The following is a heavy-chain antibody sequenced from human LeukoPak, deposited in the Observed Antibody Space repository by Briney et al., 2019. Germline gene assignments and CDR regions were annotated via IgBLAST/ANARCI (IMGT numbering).Heavy chain of an antibody. V-gene: IGHV3-23*01. CDR3: ARSIVLSGYGAFDI. CDR1: GFTFSSFA. D-gene: IGHD3-22*01. Sequence: TGGSLRLSCAASGFTFSSFAMNWVRQAPGKGLEWVSVIGGGGGSTYYADSVKGRFTISRENSKNTLYLQMNSLRAEDTALYYCARSIVLSGYGAFDIWGQGTMVTVSS. CDR2: IGGGGGST. J-gene: IGHJ3*02.